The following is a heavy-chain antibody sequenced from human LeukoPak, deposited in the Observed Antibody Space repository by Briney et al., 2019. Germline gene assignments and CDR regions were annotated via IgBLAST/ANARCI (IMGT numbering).Heavy chain of an antibody. Sequence: PSETLSLTCTVSGGSISSYYWSWIRQPPGKGLEWIGYIYYSGSTNYTPSLKSRVTISVDTSKNQFSLKLSSVTAADTAVYYCARNANDFWSGYPRGPFDYWGQGTLVTVSS. CDR1: GGSISSYY. CDR2: IYYSGST. J-gene: IGHJ4*02. CDR3: ARNANDFWSGYPRGPFDY. D-gene: IGHD3-3*01. V-gene: IGHV4-59*01.